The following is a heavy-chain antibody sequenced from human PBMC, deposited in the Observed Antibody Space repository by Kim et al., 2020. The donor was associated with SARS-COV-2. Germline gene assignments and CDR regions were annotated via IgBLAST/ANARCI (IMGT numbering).Heavy chain of an antibody. Sequence: SETLSLTCAVYGGSFSGYYWSWIRQPPGKGLEWIREINHSGRTNYNPSLKSRVTISVDTSKNQFSLRLTSVTAADTAVYYCARRLSNTSGWGSHYCDLWGQGTLVTVSS. J-gene: IGHJ4*02. CDR2: INHSGRT. CDR1: GGSFSGYY. D-gene: IGHD3-10*01. CDR3: ARRLSNTSGWGSHYCDL. V-gene: IGHV4-34*01.